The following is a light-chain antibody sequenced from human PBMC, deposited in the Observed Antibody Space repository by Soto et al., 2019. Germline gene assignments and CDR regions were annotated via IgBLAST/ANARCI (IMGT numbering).Light chain of an antibody. Sequence: QSVLTQPPSVSGAPGQKVTISCTRSSSNIGADYDVHWYQHLPGTAPKLLIYGNNNRPSGVPDRFSGSKSGTSASLAITGLQAEDEADYYCQSYDSSLSGWVFGGGTKVTVL. CDR2: GNN. J-gene: IGLJ3*02. V-gene: IGLV1-40*01. CDR1: SSNIGADYD. CDR3: QSYDSSLSGWV.